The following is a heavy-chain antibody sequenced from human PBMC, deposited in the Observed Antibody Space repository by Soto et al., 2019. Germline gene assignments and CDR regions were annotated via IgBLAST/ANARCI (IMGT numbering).Heavy chain of an antibody. CDR1: GDSVSSNCAV. J-gene: IGHJ4*02. CDR3: ARGTLQLLGFDF. V-gene: IGHV6-1*01. Sequence: SQTLSLTCAISGDSVSSNCAVWNWIRQSPSRGLEWLGRTYYRSKWYSDYAGSVKSRITINPDTSKNQFSLHLNSVTPEDTAVYYCARGTLQLLGFDFWGQGTLVTVSS. CDR2: TYYRSKWYS. D-gene: IGHD4-4*01.